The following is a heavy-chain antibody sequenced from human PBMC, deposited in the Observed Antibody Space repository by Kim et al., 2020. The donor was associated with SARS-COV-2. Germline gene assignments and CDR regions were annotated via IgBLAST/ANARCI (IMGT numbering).Heavy chain of an antibody. CDR3: AKERRKYCSGGSCHLEY. CDR1: RFTFSSYG. V-gene: IGHV3-33*06. CDR2: IWYDGSNK. D-gene: IGHD2-15*01. Sequence: GGSLRLSCAASRFTFSSYGLHWVRQAPGKGLEWVAVIWYDGSNKYHADSVKGRFTISRDNSKNTLYLQMNNLRAEDPAVYYCAKERRKYCSGGSCHLEYWGQGTLVTVSS. J-gene: IGHJ4*02.